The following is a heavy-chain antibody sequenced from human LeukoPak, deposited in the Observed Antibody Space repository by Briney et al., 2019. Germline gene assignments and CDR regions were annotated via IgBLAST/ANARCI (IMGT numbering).Heavy chain of an antibody. CDR3: ARGLGSNYYYYYMDV. CDR2: IYSSGST. D-gene: IGHD3-10*01. J-gene: IGHJ6*03. CDR1: GGSIGNYY. V-gene: IGHV4-4*07. Sequence: KSSETLSLTCTVSGGSIGNYYWSWIRQTAGKGLEWIGRIYSSGSTNYNLSLKSRVTMSVDTSKNEFSLKLSAVTAADTAVYYCARGLGSNYYYYYMDVWGKGTTVTISS.